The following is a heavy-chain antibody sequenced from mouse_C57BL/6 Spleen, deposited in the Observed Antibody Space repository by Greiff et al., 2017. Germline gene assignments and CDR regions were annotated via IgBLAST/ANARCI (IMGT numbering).Heavy chain of an antibody. CDR2: ISDGGSYT. J-gene: IGHJ2*01. Sequence: EVQLVESGGGLVKPGGSLKLSCAASGFTFSSYAMSWVRQTPEKRLEWVATISDGGSYTYYPDNVKGRFTISRDNAKNNLYLQMSHLKSEDTAMYYCARDGDDGSRDYWGQGTTLTVSS. CDR3: ARDGDDGSRDY. V-gene: IGHV5-4*01. D-gene: IGHD2-3*01. CDR1: GFTFSSYA.